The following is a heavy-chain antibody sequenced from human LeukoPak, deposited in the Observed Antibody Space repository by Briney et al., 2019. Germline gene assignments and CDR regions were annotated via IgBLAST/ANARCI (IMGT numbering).Heavy chain of an antibody. Sequence: KASETLSLTCAVSGGSISSGIYSWSWIRQPPGKGLEWIGYISHSGNTYYSPSLKSRVTISVDYSKNQFSLKLTSVTAADTAVYYCARYSTAWPYWYFDLWGRSTLVTVSS. J-gene: IGHJ2*01. D-gene: IGHD6-13*01. CDR2: ISHSGNT. V-gene: IGHV4-30-2*01. CDR3: ARYSTAWPYWYFDL. CDR1: GGSISSGIYS.